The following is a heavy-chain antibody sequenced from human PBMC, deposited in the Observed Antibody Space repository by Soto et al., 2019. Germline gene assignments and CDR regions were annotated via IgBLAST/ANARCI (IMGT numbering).Heavy chain of an antibody. D-gene: IGHD2-2*01. CDR1: GFTFSSYA. CDR3: AKDLPSIVVVPAAMDGY. Sequence: GGSLRLSCAASGFTFSSYAMSWVRQAPGKGLEWVSAISGSGGSTYYADSVKGRFTISRDNSKNTLYLQMNSLRAEDTAVYYCAKDLPSIVVVPAAMDGYWGQGTLVTVSS. V-gene: IGHV3-23*01. CDR2: ISGSGGST. J-gene: IGHJ4*02.